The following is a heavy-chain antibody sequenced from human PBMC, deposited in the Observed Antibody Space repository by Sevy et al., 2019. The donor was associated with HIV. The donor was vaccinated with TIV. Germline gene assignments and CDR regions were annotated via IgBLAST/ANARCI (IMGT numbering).Heavy chain of an antibody. V-gene: IGHV3-49*03. J-gene: IGHJ4*02. CDR1: GFTFGDYG. D-gene: IGHD5-12*01. CDR3: TRAGGYDFWIDS. CDR2: IRSNAYGETP. Sequence: GGSLRLSCTGSGFTFGDYGMSWFRQAPGKGLEWVGFIRSNAYGETPQYAASVKGRFIISRDDSKSMAYLQMNSLKTEDTAVYYCTRAGGYDFWIDSWGQGTLVTVSS.